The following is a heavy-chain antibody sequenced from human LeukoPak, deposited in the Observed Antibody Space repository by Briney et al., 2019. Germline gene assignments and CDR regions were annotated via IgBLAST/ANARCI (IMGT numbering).Heavy chain of an antibody. CDR3: AKVWDIGDDAFDI. CDR2: IRYDGSNK. D-gene: IGHD5-12*01. CDR1: GFTFSSYG. J-gene: IGHJ3*02. Sequence: PGGSLRLSCAASGFTFSSYGMHWVRQAPGKGLEWVAFIRYDGSNKYYADSVKGRFTISRDNSKNTLYLQMNSLRAEDTAVYYCAKVWDIGDDAFDIWGQGTMVTVSS. V-gene: IGHV3-30*02.